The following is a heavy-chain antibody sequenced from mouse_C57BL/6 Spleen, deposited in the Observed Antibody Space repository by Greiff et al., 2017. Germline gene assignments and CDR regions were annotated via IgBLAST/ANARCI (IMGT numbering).Heavy chain of an antibody. CDR2: IDPSDSYT. CDR1: GYTFTSYW. D-gene: IGHD1-1*01. CDR3: ARERFITTVVAGAMDY. Sequence: QVQLQQPGAELVRPGTSVKLSCKASGYTFTSYWMHWVKQRPGQGLEWIGVIDPSDSYTNYNQKFKGKATLTVDTSSSTACMQLSSLTSEDSAVYDCARERFITTVVAGAMDYWGQGTSVTVSS. V-gene: IGHV1-59*01. J-gene: IGHJ4*01.